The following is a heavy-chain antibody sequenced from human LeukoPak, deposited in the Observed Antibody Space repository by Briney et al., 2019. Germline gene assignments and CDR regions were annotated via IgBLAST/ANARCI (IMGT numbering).Heavy chain of an antibody. CDR3: ASVCIRTDCLIPD. J-gene: IGHJ4*02. CDR1: GFTLSMYW. V-gene: IGHV3-74*01. Sequence: GGSQCLFCAASGFTLSMYWMQWVRHVPGKGRVWISCINSDASDISYADSVKGRFTISRDNDKNTVYLQINSLRDEDTAVYYCASVCIRTDCLIPDWGQGTLVTVSS. CDR2: INSDASDI. D-gene: IGHD3-3*02.